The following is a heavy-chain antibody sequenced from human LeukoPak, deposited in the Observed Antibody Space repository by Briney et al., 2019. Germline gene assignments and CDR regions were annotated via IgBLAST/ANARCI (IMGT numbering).Heavy chain of an antibody. CDR3: ARITMVRGVIKYYFDY. Sequence: SETLSLTCAVDGGSFSDYYWSWIRQPPGKGLEWIGEITHSGSTNYNPSLKSRVTISVDTSKNQFSLKLSSVTAADTAVYYCARITMVRGVIKYYFDYWGQGTLVTVSS. V-gene: IGHV4-34*01. D-gene: IGHD3-10*01. CDR2: ITHSGST. J-gene: IGHJ4*02. CDR1: GGSFSDYY.